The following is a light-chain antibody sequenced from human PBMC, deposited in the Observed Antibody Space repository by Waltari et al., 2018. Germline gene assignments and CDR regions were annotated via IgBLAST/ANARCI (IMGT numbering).Light chain of an antibody. CDR2: DVR. Sequence: QSALTQPRSVSGSPGQSVTISCTGTSNDVGGYNFVSWYQHHPGKDPKLIIYDVRRGPSEVPYRFYGSKSDNTASLTISGLQAEDEAEYYCCSFAGTYTWVFGGGTKLTVL. V-gene: IGLV2-11*01. CDR1: SNDVGGYNF. J-gene: IGLJ3*02. CDR3: CSFAGTYTWV.